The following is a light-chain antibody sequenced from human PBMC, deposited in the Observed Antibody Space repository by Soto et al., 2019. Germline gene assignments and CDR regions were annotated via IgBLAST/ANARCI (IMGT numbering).Light chain of an antibody. CDR1: ASDIGGYTF. CDR3: SAHGGTNPYV. J-gene: IGLJ1*01. V-gene: IGLV2-8*01. Sequence: QSVLTQPPSASGSPGQSVAISCTGTASDIGGYTFVSWYQQHPGKAPKLLIYDVNKRPSGVPDRFSGSKSGNTASLTDSGLQAEDEADYYCSAHGGTNPYVFGTGTKLTVL. CDR2: DVN.